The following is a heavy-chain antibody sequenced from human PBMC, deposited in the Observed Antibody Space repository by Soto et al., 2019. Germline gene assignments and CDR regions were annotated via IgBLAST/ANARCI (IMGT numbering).Heavy chain of an antibody. D-gene: IGHD4-17*01. CDR1: GGSLSNYG. V-gene: IGHV1-69*12. J-gene: IGHJ6*02. CDR2: IIPVFGTE. CDR3: ARGDATKIVVTTYYAMDV. Sequence: QVQLVQSGAEVKKPGSSVKVSCKASGGSLSNYGISWVRQAPGQGLEWMGGIIPVFGTENYAQKFQGRVTSTAXEXTXIXXMDVTSLRSEDTAVYYCARGDATKIVVTTYYAMDVWGQGTTVTVSS.